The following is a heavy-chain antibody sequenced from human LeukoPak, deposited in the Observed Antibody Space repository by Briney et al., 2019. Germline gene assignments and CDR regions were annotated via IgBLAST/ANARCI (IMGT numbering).Heavy chain of an antibody. CDR1: GFTFTSNC. CDR3: ARDPDRVDTSGTWLPINYMDV. V-gene: IGHV3-7*01. J-gene: IGHJ6*03. D-gene: IGHD3-22*01. Sequence: PGGSLRRSCAASGFTFTSNCMSWVRQAPGKGLEWVANIKRDGSEKYYVDSVKGRFIISRDNAKNTLYLQVNSLRAEDTAVYYCARDPDRVDTSGTWLPINYMDVWGKGTTVTVSS. CDR2: IKRDGSEK.